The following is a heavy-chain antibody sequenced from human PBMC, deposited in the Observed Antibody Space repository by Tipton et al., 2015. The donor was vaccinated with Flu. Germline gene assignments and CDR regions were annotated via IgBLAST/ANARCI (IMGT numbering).Heavy chain of an antibody. V-gene: IGHV4-59*01. CDR3: ARALWSNFWSGYIERYGMDV. J-gene: IGHJ6*02. CDR1: GGSISSYY. CDR2: IYYSGST. Sequence: TLSLTCTVSGGSISSYYWCWIRQPPGKGLEWIGYIYYSGSTNYNPSLKRRVTISVDTSKNQFSLKLSSVTAADTAVYYCARALWSNFWSGYIERYGMDVWGQGTPVTVSS. D-gene: IGHD3-3*01.